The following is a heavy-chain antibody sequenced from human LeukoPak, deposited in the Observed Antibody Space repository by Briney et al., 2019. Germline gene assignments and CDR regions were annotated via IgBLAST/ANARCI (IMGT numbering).Heavy chain of an antibody. Sequence: GGSLRLSCAASGFTVSSNYMSWVRQAPGKGLEWVSVIYSDGRTYYADSVKGRFTISRDNSKNTLYLETNSLRAEDTAVYYCARAAYDSSGYLTLWGQGTLVTVSS. CDR1: GFTVSSNY. J-gene: IGHJ4*02. D-gene: IGHD3-22*01. CDR2: IYSDGRT. CDR3: ARAAYDSSGYLTL. V-gene: IGHV3-53*01.